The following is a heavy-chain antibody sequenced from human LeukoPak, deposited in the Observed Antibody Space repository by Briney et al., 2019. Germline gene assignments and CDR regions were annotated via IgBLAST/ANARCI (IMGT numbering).Heavy chain of an antibody. CDR2: ISGSGSGT. V-gene: IGHV3-23*01. Sequence: GGSLRLSCAASGFTFSSYAMSWVRQAPGKGLDWVSAISGSGSGTDYADSVKGRFTISRDNSENTVYLQMNSLRAEDTALYYCAKDVRGYNRPVDYWGQGTLVTVSS. D-gene: IGHD3-10*02. CDR1: GFTFSSYA. J-gene: IGHJ4*02. CDR3: AKDVRGYNRPVDY.